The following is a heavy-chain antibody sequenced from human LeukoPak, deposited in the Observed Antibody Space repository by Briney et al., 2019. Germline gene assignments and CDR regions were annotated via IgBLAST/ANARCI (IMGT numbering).Heavy chain of an antibody. CDR3: ARDLSHNWNYDY. J-gene: IGHJ4*02. D-gene: IGHD1-7*01. CDR1: GFTFSNYS. Sequence: PGGSLRLSCAASGFTFSNYSMNWVRQAPGKGLEWVSSISSSSSYIYYADSVKGRFTISRDNAKNSLYLQLNSLRPEDTAVYYCARDLSHNWNYDYWGQGTLVTVSS. CDR2: ISSSSSYI. V-gene: IGHV3-21*01.